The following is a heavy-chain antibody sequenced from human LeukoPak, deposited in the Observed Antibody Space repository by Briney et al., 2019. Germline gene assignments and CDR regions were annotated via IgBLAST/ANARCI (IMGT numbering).Heavy chain of an antibody. J-gene: IGHJ4*02. Sequence: PGGPLRLSCAASGFTFSNAWMSWVRQAPGKGLEWVGRIKSKSDGGTTEYAAPVKGRFSISRDDSKNTLYLQMNSLKTEDTAVYYCTTDDYYDSSGYTGYFDYWGQGTLVTVSS. CDR3: TTDDYYDSSGYTGYFDY. CDR1: GFTFSNAW. V-gene: IGHV3-15*01. CDR2: IKSKSDGGTT. D-gene: IGHD3-22*01.